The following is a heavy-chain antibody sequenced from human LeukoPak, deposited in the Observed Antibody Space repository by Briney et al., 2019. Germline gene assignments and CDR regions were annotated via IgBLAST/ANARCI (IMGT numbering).Heavy chain of an antibody. CDR2: ISAYNGNT. Sequence: GASVKVSCKASDYTFTSYGISWVRQAPGQGLEWMGWISAYNGNTNYAQKLQGRVTMTTDTSTSTAYMELRSLRSDDTAVYYCAAPLCSGGSCYSGEYFQHWGQGTLVTVSS. D-gene: IGHD2-15*01. V-gene: IGHV1-18*01. J-gene: IGHJ1*01. CDR3: AAPLCSGGSCYSGEYFQH. CDR1: DYTFTSYG.